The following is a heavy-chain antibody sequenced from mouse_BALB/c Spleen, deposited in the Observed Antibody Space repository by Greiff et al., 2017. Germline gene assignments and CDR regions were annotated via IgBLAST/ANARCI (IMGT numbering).Heavy chain of an antibody. Sequence: EVQLVESGGGLVQPGGSLKLSCAASGFDFSRYWMSWVRQAPGKGLEWIGEINPDSSTINYTPSLKDKFIISRDNAKNTLYLQMSKVRSEDTALYYSATYYYRYDDAMDYWGQGTSVTVSS. D-gene: IGHD2-14*01. CDR2: INPDSSTI. CDR1: GFDFSRYW. CDR3: ATYYYRYDDAMDY. V-gene: IGHV4-1*02. J-gene: IGHJ4*01.